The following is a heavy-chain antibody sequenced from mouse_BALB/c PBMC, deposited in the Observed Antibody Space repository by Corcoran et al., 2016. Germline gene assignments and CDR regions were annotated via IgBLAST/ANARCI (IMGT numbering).Heavy chain of an antibody. D-gene: IGHD1-1*01. CDR3: HITTVVEAY. Sequence: EVQLQQSGAELVRPGALVKLSCKASGFNIKDYYMHWVKQRREQGLEWIGWIDPENGNTIYDPKFQGKASITADTSSNTAYLQLSSLTSEDTAVYYCHITTVVEAYWGQGTLVTVSA. CDR1: GFNIKDYY. J-gene: IGHJ3*01. CDR2: IDPENGNT. V-gene: IGHV14-1*02.